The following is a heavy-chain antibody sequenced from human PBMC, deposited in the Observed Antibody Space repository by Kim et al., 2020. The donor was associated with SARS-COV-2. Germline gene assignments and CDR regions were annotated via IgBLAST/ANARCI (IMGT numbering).Heavy chain of an antibody. Sequence: ASVKVSCKASGYTFTSYHVHWVRQAPGQGLEWMGIIAPGGGTTSNAQKFQGRVTVTRDTSTSTVYMELSSLTFDDTAVYFCAREGGDITSSEVDYWGQGTLVTVSS. J-gene: IGHJ4*02. V-gene: IGHV1-46*01. CDR2: IAPGGGTT. CDR3: AREGGDITSSEVDY. CDR1: GYTFTSYH. D-gene: IGHD2-2*01.